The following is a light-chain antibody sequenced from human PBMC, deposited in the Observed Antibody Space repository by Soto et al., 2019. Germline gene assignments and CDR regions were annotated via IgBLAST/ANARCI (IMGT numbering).Light chain of an antibody. V-gene: IGKV3-20*01. J-gene: IGKJ4*01. CDR3: QQYGSSPV. CDR1: QSVSSSY. Sequence: EIVLTQSPGTLSLSPGEGATLSCRASQSVSSSYLAWYQQKPGQAPSLLIYGASSRATGIPDRFSGSGSGTDFTLTISRLEPEDFAVYYCQQYGSSPVFGGGTKVEIK. CDR2: GAS.